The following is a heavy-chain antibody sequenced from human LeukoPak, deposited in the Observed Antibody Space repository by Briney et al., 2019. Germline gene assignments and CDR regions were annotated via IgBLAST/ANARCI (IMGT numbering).Heavy chain of an antibody. Sequence: GGSLRLSCAASGFTFSTYAMSWVRQAPGKGLDWVSAINNSGGRTYYEDSVKGRFTISRDNSQNTQYLQMNSLRAEDTAMYYCARKGEERLKSFDYWGQGTLVTVSS. D-gene: IGHD3-16*01. CDR2: INNSGGRT. V-gene: IGHV3-23*01. CDR1: GFTFSTYA. J-gene: IGHJ4*02. CDR3: ARKGEERLKSFDY.